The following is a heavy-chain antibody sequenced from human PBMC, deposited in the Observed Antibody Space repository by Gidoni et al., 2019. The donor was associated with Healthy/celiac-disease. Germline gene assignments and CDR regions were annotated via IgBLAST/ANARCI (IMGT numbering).Heavy chain of an antibody. J-gene: IGHJ5*02. D-gene: IGHD3-9*01. Sequence: HVQLVESWGGVVQPGRSLRLSCAASGFTFISYGMHWVRQAPGKGLEWVAVIWDDGSNKYYADSVKGRFTIYRDNSKNTLYLQMNSMRAEDTAVYYCARDGPDYDILTGLSAWGQGTLVTVSS. CDR2: IWDDGSNK. CDR3: ARDGPDYDILTGLSA. V-gene: IGHV3-33*01. CDR1: GFTFISYG.